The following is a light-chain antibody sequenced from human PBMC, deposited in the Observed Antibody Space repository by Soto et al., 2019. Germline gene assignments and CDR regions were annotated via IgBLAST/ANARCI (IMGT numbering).Light chain of an antibody. Sequence: QSVLTQPASLSGAPGQAITISCPGTRSAVGGYNYVSWYQQHPGKAPKLMISDVSNRPSGVSNRFSGSKSGNTASLTISGLQTEDEADYYCSSYTTSSTYVFGTGTKVTVL. CDR3: SSYTTSSTYV. CDR1: RSAVGGYNY. CDR2: DVS. V-gene: IGLV2-14*01. J-gene: IGLJ1*01.